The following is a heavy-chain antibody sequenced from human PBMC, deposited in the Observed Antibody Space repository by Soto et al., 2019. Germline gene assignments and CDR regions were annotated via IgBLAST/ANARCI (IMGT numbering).Heavy chain of an antibody. J-gene: IGHJ5*02. D-gene: IGHD1-1*01. CDR2: IWYDGSNK. CDR3: ARRGARYDFAP. CDR1: GFTFSSYG. Sequence: GGSMRISCAASGFTFSSYGMHWVRQAPGKGLEWVAVIWYDGSNKYYADSVKGRFTISRDNSKNTLYLQMNSLRAEDTVVYYCARRGARYDFAPWGQGTLVIVSS. V-gene: IGHV3-33*01.